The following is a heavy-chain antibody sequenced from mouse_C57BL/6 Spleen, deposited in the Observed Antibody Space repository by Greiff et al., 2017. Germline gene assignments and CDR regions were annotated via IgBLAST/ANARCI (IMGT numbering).Heavy chain of an antibody. Sequence: QVQLQQPGAELVRPGSSVKLSCKASGYTFTSYWMHWVKQRPIQGLEWIGNIDPSDSETRYNQKFKDKATLTVDKSSSTAYMQLSSLTSEDSAVYYCAREGDPSWFAYWGQGTLVTVSA. V-gene: IGHV1-52*01. CDR3: AREGDPSWFAY. CDR2: IDPSDSET. J-gene: IGHJ3*01. CDR1: GYTFTSYW.